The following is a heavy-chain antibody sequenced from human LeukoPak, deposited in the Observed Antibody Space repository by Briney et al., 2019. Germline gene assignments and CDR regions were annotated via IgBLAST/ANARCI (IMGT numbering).Heavy chain of an antibody. J-gene: IGHJ4*02. D-gene: IGHD3-22*01. V-gene: IGHV4-59*08. CDR2: IYYSGST. CDR3: ARMLGGDSSGPYFDY. Sequence: SETLSLTCTVSGGSISSYYWSWIRQPPGKGLEWIGYIYYSGSTNYNPSLKSRVTISVDTSKNQFSLKLSSVTAADTAVYYCARMLGGDSSGPYFDYWGQGTLVTVSS. CDR1: GGSISSYY.